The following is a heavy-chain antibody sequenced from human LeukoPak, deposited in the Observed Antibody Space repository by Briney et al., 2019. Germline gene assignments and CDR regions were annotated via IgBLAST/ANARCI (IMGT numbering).Heavy chain of an antibody. D-gene: IGHD3-22*01. V-gene: IGHV3-74*01. CDR2: IHSDGGST. Sequence: GGSLRLSCAASGFTFSSYWMHWFRQPPGRGLVWVSRIHSDGGSTSYADSLRGRFTISRDDAKSTLYLQMNSLRAEDTAVYYCARSGWPYYFDYWGQGTLVTVSS. J-gene: IGHJ4*02. CDR3: ARSGWPYYFDY. CDR1: GFTFSSYW.